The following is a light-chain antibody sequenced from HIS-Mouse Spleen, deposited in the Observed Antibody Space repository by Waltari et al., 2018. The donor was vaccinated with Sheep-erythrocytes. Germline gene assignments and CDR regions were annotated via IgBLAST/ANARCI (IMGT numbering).Light chain of an antibody. CDR3: CSYEGSYNHV. CDR2: EVS. CDR1: SSDVGVDND. J-gene: IGLJ1*01. V-gene: IGLV2-14*01. Sequence: QSAMTQPASVSGSPGPSITISCTGTSSDVGVDNDVSWYQPPPGKAPKRMIYEVSNLPSGVSNRFSGSKSGNTASLTISGLQAEDEADYYCCSYEGSYNHVFATGTKVTVL.